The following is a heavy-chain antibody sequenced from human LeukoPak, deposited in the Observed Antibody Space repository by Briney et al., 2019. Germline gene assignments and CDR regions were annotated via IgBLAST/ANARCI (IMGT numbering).Heavy chain of an antibody. V-gene: IGHV3-48*04. J-gene: IGHJ6*03. CDR3: ARDTATDYYYYMDV. D-gene: IGHD5-18*01. Sequence: LGGSLRLSCAASGFTFSSYSMNWVRQAPGKGLEWVSYISSSSSTIYYADSVKGRFTISRDNAKNSLYLQMNSLRAEDTAVYYCARDTATDYYYYMDVWGKGTTVTVSS. CDR1: GFTFSSYS. CDR2: ISSSSSTI.